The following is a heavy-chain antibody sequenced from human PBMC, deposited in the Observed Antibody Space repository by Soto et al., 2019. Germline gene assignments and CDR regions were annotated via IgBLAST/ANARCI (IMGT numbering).Heavy chain of an antibody. D-gene: IGHD3-22*01. CDR2: ISSSSSYI. J-gene: IGHJ6*02. Sequence: ETLSLTCVVSGGSISNIHVWSWVRQAPGKGLEWVSSISSSSSYIYYADSVKGRFTISRDNAKNSLYLQMNSLRAEDTAVYYCARYDSSGYYWPYYYYGMDVWGQGTTVTVSS. V-gene: IGHV3-21*01. CDR3: ARYDSSGYYWPYYYYGMDV. CDR1: GGSISNIH.